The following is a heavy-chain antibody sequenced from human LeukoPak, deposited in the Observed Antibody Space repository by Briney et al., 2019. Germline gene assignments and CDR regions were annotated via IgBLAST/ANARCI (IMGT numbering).Heavy chain of an antibody. CDR2: INPNSGGT. J-gene: IGHJ5*02. D-gene: IGHD3-10*01. CDR1: GYTFTGYY. V-gene: IGHV1-2*02. Sequence: ASVKVSCKASGYTFTGYYMHWVRQAPGQGLEWMGWINPNSGGTNYAQKFQGRVTMTRDTSISTAYMELSRLRYGETAVYYCGREXIXMVXXTKGNWXDXWGQGTXXXVSS. CDR3: GREXIXMVXXTKGNWXDX.